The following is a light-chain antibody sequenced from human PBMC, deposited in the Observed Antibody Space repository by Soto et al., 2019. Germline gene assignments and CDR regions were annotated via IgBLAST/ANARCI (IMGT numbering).Light chain of an antibody. CDR1: QSLLYSSNNKTY. V-gene: IGKV4-1*01. CDR3: QQFWTTTVS. J-gene: IGKJ4*01. Sequence: IVMTQSPDSLAVSLGERATINCKSSQSLLYSSNNKTYLAWYQQRPGQSPKLLISWASNRESGVPDRFRGSGSGAAFTLTITSLQTEDVAVYYCQQFWTTTVSFGGGTKVEI. CDR2: WAS.